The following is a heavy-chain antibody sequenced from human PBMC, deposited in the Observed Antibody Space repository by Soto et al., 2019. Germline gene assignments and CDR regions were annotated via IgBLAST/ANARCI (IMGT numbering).Heavy chain of an antibody. V-gene: IGHV1-3*01. D-gene: IGHD2-15*01. Sequence: QVPLVQSGAEVKKPGASVKVSCKASGYTFTNYAMHWVRQAPGQRLEWMGWINPGNGNTKYSQKFQGRVTITRDTSASTAYMELSSLRSEDTALYYCAREQVVVATTPHWYFDLWGRGTPGHCLL. CDR3: AREQVVVATTPHWYFDL. J-gene: IGHJ2*01. CDR2: INPGNGNT. CDR1: GYTFTNYA.